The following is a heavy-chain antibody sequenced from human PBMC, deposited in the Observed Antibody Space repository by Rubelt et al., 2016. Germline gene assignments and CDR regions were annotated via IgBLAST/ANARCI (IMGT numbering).Heavy chain of an antibody. J-gene: IGHJ5*02. CDR3: ARDWWCYDIPSSRNWFDP. CDR2: ISTFSGNT. V-gene: IGHV1-18*01. D-gene: IGHD2-21*01. Sequence: QVQLVQSGAEVKRPGASVKVSCKASGYPFTTYGVTWVRQAPGQGLEWMGWISTFSGNTNYAQKFQGRVTLTTDTPTNTAYMGLRSLSADDTAVYYCARDWWCYDIPSSRNWFDPWGQGTLVTVSS. CDR1: GYPFTTYG.